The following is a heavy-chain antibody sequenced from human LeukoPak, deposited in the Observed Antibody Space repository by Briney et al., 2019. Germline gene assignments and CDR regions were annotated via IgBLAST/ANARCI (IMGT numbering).Heavy chain of an antibody. V-gene: IGHV1-3*01. CDR2: INAGNGNT. CDR3: ARDIGSGWGNYFDY. J-gene: IGHJ4*02. D-gene: IGHD6-19*01. CDR1: GYTFTSYA. Sequence: ASVKVSCKASGYTFTSYAMHWVRQAPGQRLEWMGWINAGNGNTKYSQKFQGRVTITRDTSASTAYMELSSLRSEDTAVYYCARDIGSGWGNYFDYWGQGTLVTVSS.